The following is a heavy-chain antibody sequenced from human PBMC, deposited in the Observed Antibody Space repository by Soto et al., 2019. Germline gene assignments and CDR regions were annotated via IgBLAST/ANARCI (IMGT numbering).Heavy chain of an antibody. Sequence: TLSLTCTVSGGSISSGGHSWSWIRQHPGKGLEWIEYIYYSGITYYNPSLKSRVIISVDTSKNQFSLKLSSLTAANTAVYYCARGPYYDFRSGPGNIDYWGQGTLVTVSS. CDR1: GGSISSGGHS. D-gene: IGHD3-3*01. CDR2: IYYSGIT. CDR3: ARGPYYDFRSGPGNIDY. J-gene: IGHJ4*02. V-gene: IGHV4-31*03.